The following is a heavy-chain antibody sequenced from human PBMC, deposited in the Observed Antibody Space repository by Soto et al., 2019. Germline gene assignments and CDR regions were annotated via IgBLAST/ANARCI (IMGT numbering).Heavy chain of an antibody. V-gene: IGHV3-30*18. Sequence: PGGSLRLSCAASGFTFSGYVMHWVRQAPGKGLEWVAVISYDGSNKYYADSVNGRFTISRDNSKNTLYLQMNSLRAEDTAVYYCAKDPRGWPPRDAFDIWGQGTMVTVSS. D-gene: IGHD6-19*01. J-gene: IGHJ3*02. CDR1: GFTFSGYV. CDR3: AKDPRGWPPRDAFDI. CDR2: ISYDGSNK.